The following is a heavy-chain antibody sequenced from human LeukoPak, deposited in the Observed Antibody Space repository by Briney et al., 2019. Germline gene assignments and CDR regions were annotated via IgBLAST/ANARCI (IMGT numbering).Heavy chain of an antibody. CDR1: GGTFSSYA. D-gene: IGHD2-2*01. V-gene: IGHV1-69*13. Sequence: SVKVSCKASGGTFSSYAISWVRQAPGQGLEWMGGIIPIFGTANYAQKFQGRVTITADESTSTAYMELSSLRSEDTAVYYCARGPAALQYYYYYMDVWGKGTTVTVSS. J-gene: IGHJ6*03. CDR3: ARGPAALQYYYYYMDV. CDR2: IIPIFGTA.